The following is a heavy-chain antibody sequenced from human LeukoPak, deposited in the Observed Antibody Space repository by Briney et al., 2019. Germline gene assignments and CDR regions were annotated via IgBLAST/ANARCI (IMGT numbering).Heavy chain of an antibody. CDR3: ARSIFGYCSSTSCQALYYYYGMDV. J-gene: IGHJ6*02. Sequence: SETLSLTCTVSGGSISSYYWSWIRQPPGKGLEWIGYIYYSGSTNYNPSLKSRVTISVDTSKNQFSLKLSSVTAADTAVYYCARSIFGYCSSTSCQALYYYYGMDVWGQGTTVTVSS. CDR1: GGSISSYY. V-gene: IGHV4-59*01. CDR2: IYYSGST. D-gene: IGHD2-2*03.